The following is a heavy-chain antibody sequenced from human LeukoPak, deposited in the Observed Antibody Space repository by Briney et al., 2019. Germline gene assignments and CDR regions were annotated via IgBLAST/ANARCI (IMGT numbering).Heavy chain of an antibody. V-gene: IGHV1-18*01. CDR1: GYTFTSYG. Sequence: DSVKVSCKASGYTFTSYGISWVRQAPGQGLEWMGWISAYNGNTNYAQKLQGRVTMTTDTSTSTAYMELRSLRSDDTAVYYCARDMVGYCSSTSCYARGDYWGQGTLVTVSS. D-gene: IGHD2-2*03. CDR2: ISAYNGNT. CDR3: ARDMVGYCSSTSCYARGDY. J-gene: IGHJ4*02.